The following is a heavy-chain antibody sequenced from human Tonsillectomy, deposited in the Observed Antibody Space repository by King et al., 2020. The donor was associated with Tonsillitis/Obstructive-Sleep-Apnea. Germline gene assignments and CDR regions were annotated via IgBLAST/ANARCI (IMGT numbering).Heavy chain of an antibody. CDR1: GGSISSGGYY. D-gene: IGHD3-22*01. V-gene: IGHV4-31*03. CDR3: ARSIAIIVVPGGVSAFDI. CDR2: IYYSGRT. Sequence: VQLQESGPGLVKPSQTLSLTCTISGGSISSGGYYWSWIRQHPGKGLEWIGYIYYSGRTYYNPSLKSRGSISVDTSKNQFSLKLSSVTAADTAVYYCARSIAIIVVPGGVSAFDIWGQGTMVTVSS. J-gene: IGHJ3*02.